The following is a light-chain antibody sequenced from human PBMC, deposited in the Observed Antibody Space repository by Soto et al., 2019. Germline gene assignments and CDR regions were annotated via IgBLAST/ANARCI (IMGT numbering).Light chain of an antibody. V-gene: IGKV1-39*01. CDR1: QTISNY. J-gene: IGKJ5*01. Sequence: DIQMTQSPLSVSASVGVRVTITCRASQTISNYLNWYQQKPGKAPKLLIYAASSLQSGVPSRFSGSGSGTDFTLTISSLQPEDFATYYCQQSYSTPITFGQGTRLEIK. CDR2: AAS. CDR3: QQSYSTPIT.